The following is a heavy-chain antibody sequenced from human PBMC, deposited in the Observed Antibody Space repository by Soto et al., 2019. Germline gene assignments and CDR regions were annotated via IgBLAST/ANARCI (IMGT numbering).Heavy chain of an antibody. CDR3: ARDLPLYDYGDYGGGGWFDP. D-gene: IGHD4-17*01. CDR2: IYYSGST. V-gene: IGHV4-31*02. J-gene: IGHJ5*02. Sequence: WTWIRQHPGKGLEWIGYIYYSGSTYYNPSLKSRVSISVDTSKNQFSLKLSSVTAADTAVYYCARDLPLYDYGDYGGGGWFDPWGQGTLVTVSS.